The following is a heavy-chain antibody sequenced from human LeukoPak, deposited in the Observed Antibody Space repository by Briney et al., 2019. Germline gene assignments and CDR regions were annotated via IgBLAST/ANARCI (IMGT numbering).Heavy chain of an antibody. D-gene: IGHD1-26*01. CDR1: GFTFSSYA. CDR3: ARDPMGATEGSDAFDI. Sequence: PGGSLRLSCAASGFTFSSYAMHWVRQAPGKGLEWVAVISYDGSSKYYADSVKGRFTISRDNSKNTLYLQMNSLRAEDTAVYYCARDPMGATEGSDAFDIWGQGTMVTVSS. V-gene: IGHV3-30*04. J-gene: IGHJ3*02. CDR2: ISYDGSSK.